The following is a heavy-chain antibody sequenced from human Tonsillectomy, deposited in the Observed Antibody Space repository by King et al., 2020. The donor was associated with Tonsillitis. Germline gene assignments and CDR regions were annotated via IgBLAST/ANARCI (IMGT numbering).Heavy chain of an antibody. V-gene: IGHV3-33*01. CDR3: ARASVPGIDYYYYGMDV. Sequence: QLVQSGGGVVQPGRSLRLSCAASGFNFNNYGMHWVRQAPGKGLEWVAVIWYDGSNKYYADSVKSRFTISRDNSKNTLSLQVNSLRAEDTAVYYCARASVPGIDYYYYGMDVWGQGTTVTVSS. J-gene: IGHJ6*02. D-gene: IGHD1-26*01. CDR2: IWYDGSNK. CDR1: GFNFNNYG.